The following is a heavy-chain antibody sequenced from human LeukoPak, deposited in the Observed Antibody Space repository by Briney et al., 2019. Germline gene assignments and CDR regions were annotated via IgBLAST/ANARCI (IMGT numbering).Heavy chain of an antibody. V-gene: IGHV3-21*01. CDR3: ARGVEMATIYFDY. CDR2: ITTSSSYI. CDR1: GFTFSSYS. D-gene: IGHD5-24*01. Sequence: GGSLRLSCAASGFTFSSYSLNWVRQAPGKGLEGVSSITTSSSYIYYADSVKGRFTISRDNAKNSLHLQMNSLRAEDTAVYYCARGVEMATIYFDYWGQGTLVTVSS. J-gene: IGHJ4*02.